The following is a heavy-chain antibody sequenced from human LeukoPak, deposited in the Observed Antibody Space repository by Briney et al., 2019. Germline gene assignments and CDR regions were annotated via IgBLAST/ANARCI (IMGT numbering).Heavy chain of an antibody. D-gene: IGHD5-12*01. CDR3: ARNPLEATINYGMDV. Sequence: AAVKVSCKVSGDTLTEFAMHWVRQAPGKGLEWMGGFDPEDGETIYAQKFQGRVIMSEDTSTDTAYMELSSLRSEDTAVYYCARNPLEATINYGMDVWGQGTTVTVSS. CDR1: GDTLTEFA. V-gene: IGHV1-24*01. CDR2: FDPEDGET. J-gene: IGHJ6*02.